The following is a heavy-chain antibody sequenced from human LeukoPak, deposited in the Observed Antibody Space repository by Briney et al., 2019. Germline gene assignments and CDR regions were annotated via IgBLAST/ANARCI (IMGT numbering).Heavy chain of an antibody. CDR3: ARGEYGGNSLISVFDH. CDR2: IYHSGET. J-gene: IGHJ4*02. CDR1: DYVITNGYY. D-gene: IGHD4-23*01. V-gene: IGHV4-38-2*02. Sequence: PSETLSLTCIVSDYVITNGYYWDWIRQPPGKGLEWIGKIYHSGETYYNPSLRSRVTISVDTSRNQFSLKLTSVTAADTAVYYCARGEYGGNSLISVFDHWGQGIQVTVSS.